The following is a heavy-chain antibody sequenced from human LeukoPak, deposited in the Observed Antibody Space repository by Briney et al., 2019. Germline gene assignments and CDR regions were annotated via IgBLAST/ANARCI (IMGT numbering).Heavy chain of an antibody. CDR1: GFTFSSYD. CDR2: IWFDGSDK. J-gene: IGHJ4*02. D-gene: IGHD2-21*01. Sequence: GGSLRLSCAASGFTFSSYDMNWVRQAPDKGLEWVALIWFDGSDKYYADSVQGRFTISRDNSENTLSLQVSSLRAEDTAIYYCARGGEPDYFDYWGQGTLVTVSS. V-gene: IGHV3-33*08. CDR3: ARGGEPDYFDY.